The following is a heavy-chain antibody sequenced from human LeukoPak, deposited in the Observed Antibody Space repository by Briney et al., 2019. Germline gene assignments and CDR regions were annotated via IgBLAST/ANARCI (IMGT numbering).Heavy chain of an antibody. D-gene: IGHD3-22*01. V-gene: IGHV3-30*04. CDR1: GFTFSSYA. CDR2: ISYDGSNK. CDR3: ARDGRWINYYDGSSPV. Sequence: GSLRLSCAASGFTFSSYAMHWVRQAPGKGLEWVAVISYDGSNKYYADSVKGRFTISRDNAYNSLYLQMDSLRVEDTAVYYCARDGRWINYYDGSSPVWGQGIMVTVSS. J-gene: IGHJ4*02.